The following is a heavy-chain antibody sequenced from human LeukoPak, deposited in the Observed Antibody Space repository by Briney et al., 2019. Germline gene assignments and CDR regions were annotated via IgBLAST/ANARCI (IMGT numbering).Heavy chain of an antibody. CDR2: ISGSSGST. J-gene: IGHJ4*02. D-gene: IGHD6-13*01. V-gene: IGHV3-23*01. CDR3: AKDRGRIAAAGTGKDY. Sequence: VQPGGSLRLSCAASGFTFSSYAMSWVRQAPGKGLEWVSAISGSSGSTYYADSVKGRFTISRDNSKNTLYLQMNSLRAEDTAVYYCAKDRGRIAAAGTGKDYWGQGTLVTVSS. CDR1: GFTFSSYA.